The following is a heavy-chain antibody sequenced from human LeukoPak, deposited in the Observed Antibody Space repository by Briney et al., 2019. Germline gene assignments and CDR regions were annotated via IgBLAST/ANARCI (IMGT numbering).Heavy chain of an antibody. J-gene: IGHJ4*02. CDR2: IYYSGST. Sequence: SETLSLTCTVPGGSISSSSYYWGWIRQPPGKGLEWIGSIYYSGSTYYNPSLKSRVTISVDTSKNQFSLKLSSVTAADTAVYYCASPPSSWPHKLDYWGQGTLVTVSS. CDR3: ASPPSSWPHKLDY. D-gene: IGHD6-13*01. V-gene: IGHV4-39*01. CDR1: GGSISSSSYY.